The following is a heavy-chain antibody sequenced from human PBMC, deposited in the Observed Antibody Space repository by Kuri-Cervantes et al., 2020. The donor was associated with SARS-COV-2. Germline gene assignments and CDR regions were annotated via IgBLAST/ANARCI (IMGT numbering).Heavy chain of an antibody. CDR3: ARGNGAVATSGYWYFDL. D-gene: IGHD6-19*01. Sequence: SETLSLTCTVSGGSISSYYWSWIRQPPGKGLEWIGYIYYSGSTNYNPSLKSRVTISVDTSKNQFSLKLGSVTAADTAMYFCARGNGAVATSGYWYFDLWGRGTLVTVSS. CDR1: GGSISSYY. V-gene: IGHV4-59*01. J-gene: IGHJ2*01. CDR2: IYYSGST.